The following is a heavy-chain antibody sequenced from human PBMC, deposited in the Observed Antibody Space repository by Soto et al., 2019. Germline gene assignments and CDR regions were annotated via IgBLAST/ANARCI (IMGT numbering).Heavy chain of an antibody. D-gene: IGHD2-21*02. Sequence: SETLSLTCAVYGGSSSGYYWSWIRQPPGKGLEWIGYIYYSGSTYYNPSLKSRVTISVDTSKNQFSLKLSSVTAADTAVYYCASLVVTAHNWFDPWGQGTLVTVSS. CDR3: ASLVVTAHNWFDP. CDR2: IYYSGST. V-gene: IGHV4-30-4*01. J-gene: IGHJ5*02. CDR1: GGSSSGYY.